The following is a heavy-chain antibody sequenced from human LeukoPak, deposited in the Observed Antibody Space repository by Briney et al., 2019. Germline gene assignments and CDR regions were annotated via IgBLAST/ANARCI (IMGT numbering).Heavy chain of an antibody. CDR3: AKVYWDDFDAFDI. V-gene: IGHV3-23*01. Sequence: GGSPRLSCAASGFTFSGYAMSWVRQAPGKGLEWVSAISGSGGSTYYADSVKGRFTISRDNSKNTLYLQMNSLRAEDTAVYYCAKVYWDDFDAFDIWGQGTMVTVSS. J-gene: IGHJ3*02. D-gene: IGHD1-26*01. CDR1: GFTFSGYA. CDR2: ISGSGGST.